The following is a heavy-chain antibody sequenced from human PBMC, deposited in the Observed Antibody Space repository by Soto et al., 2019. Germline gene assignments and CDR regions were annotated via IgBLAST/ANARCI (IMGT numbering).Heavy chain of an antibody. CDR2: IATYNSNK. CDR1: GDTVTKFG. J-gene: IGHJ5*02. Sequence: HLVQSGREVKEPGASVTVSCKTSGDTVTKFGVSWVRQAPGQGLEWMGWIATYNSNKNYAQKFQGRLTLTTDTSTSTAYMELKSLGYDDTAVYYCARVLRGVVNWFDPWGQGTLVPVSS. D-gene: IGHD3-10*01. V-gene: IGHV1-18*01. CDR3: ARVLRGVVNWFDP.